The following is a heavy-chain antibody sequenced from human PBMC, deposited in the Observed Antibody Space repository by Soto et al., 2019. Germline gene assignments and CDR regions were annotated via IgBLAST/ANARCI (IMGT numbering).Heavy chain of an antibody. CDR2: IVVGSGNT. Sequence: PSVKVSCKASGFTFTSSAVQWVRQARGQRLEWIGWIVVGSGNTNYAQKFQERVTITRDMSTSTAYMELSSLRSEDTAVYYCAAEAPGYYGMDVWGQGTTVTVS. V-gene: IGHV1-58*01. CDR3: AAEAPGYYGMDV. CDR1: GFTFTSSA. J-gene: IGHJ6*02.